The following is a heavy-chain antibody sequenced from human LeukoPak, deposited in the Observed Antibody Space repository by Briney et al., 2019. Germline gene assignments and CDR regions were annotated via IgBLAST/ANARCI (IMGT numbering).Heavy chain of an antibody. CDR2: IYDSGST. Sequence: SETLSLTCAVSGGSISSGGFSWSWIRQPPGKGLEWIGYIYDSGSTYYNPSLKSRVTISVDRSKNQFSLKLSSVTAADTAVYCCARARYDSSADYYFDYWGQGTLVTVSS. D-gene: IGHD3-22*01. J-gene: IGHJ4*02. CDR1: GGSISSGGFS. V-gene: IGHV4-30-2*01. CDR3: ARARYDSSADYYFDY.